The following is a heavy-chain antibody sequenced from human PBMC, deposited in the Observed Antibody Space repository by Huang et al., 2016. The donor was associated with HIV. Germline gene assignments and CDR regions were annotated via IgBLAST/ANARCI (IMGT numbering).Heavy chain of an antibody. CDR1: GYSFAKYW. D-gene: IGHD5-18*01. J-gene: IGHJ6*02. CDR3: ARLDTARNYYYYGLDV. Sequence: EEQLVQSGAEVKKPGESLKISCEGSGYSFAKYWIGWVRQRAGKGLEWMGIISPEDSDTRYSPAFQGQVSISADKSISTAYLQWSSLKASDTAMYYCARLDTARNYYYYGLDVWGQGTSVIVSS. V-gene: IGHV5-51*01. CDR2: ISPEDSDT.